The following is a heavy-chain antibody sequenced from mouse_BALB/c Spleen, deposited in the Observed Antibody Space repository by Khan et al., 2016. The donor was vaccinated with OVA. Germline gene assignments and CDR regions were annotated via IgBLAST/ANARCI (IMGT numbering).Heavy chain of an antibody. CDR1: GYSITNGYF. Sequence: EVQLHESGPGLVKPSQSLSLTCSVTGYSITNGYFWNWIRQFPGNNLEWMGYIRYDGNTNYNPSLKNRISITRDTSKNQFFLNLNSVTPEDTATXYCARGGSSGPAWFTYWGQGTLVTVSA. CDR3: ARGGSSGPAWFTY. CDR2: IRYDGNT. D-gene: IGHD3-1*01. V-gene: IGHV3-6*02. J-gene: IGHJ3*01.